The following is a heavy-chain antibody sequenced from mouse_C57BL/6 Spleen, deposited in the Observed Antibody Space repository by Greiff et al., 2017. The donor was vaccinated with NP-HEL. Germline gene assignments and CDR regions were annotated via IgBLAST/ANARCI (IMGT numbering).Heavy chain of an antibody. D-gene: IGHD1-1*01. CDR3: ARSPNYYGSSPHWYFDV. Sequence: EVQGVESGGGLVQPGGSLKLSCAASGFTFSDYGMAWVRQAPRKGPEWVAFISNLAYSIYYADTVTGRFTISRENAKNTLYLEMSSLRSEDTDMYYCARSPNYYGSSPHWYFDVWGTGTTVTVSS. V-gene: IGHV5-15*01. J-gene: IGHJ1*03. CDR2: ISNLAYSI. CDR1: GFTFSDYG.